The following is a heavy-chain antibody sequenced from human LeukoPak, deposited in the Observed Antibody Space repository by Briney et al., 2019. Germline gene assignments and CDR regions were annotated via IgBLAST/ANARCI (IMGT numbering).Heavy chain of an antibody. CDR2: INHSGST. J-gene: IGHJ4*02. CDR1: GGSFSGYY. D-gene: IGHD3-3*01. CDR3: ARAPYYDFWSGYYYFDY. V-gene: IGHV4-34*01. Sequence: SETLSLTCAVYGGSFSGYYWRWIRQPPGKGLEWIGEINHSGSTNYNPSLKSRVTISVDTSKNQFSLKLSSVTAADTAVYYCARAPYYDFWSGYYYFDYWGQGTLVTVSS.